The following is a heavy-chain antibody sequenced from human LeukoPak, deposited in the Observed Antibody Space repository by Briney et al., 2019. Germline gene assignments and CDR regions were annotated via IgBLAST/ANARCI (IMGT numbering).Heavy chain of an antibody. Sequence: SETLSLTCTVSGGSVSSGSYYWSWIRQPPGKGLEWLGYIYYSGSTNYNPSLKSRVTISVDTSKNQFSLKLSSVTAADTAVYYCARTNSGWYYFDYWGQGTLVTVSS. CDR3: ARTNSGWYYFDY. CDR1: GGSVSSGSYY. V-gene: IGHV4-61*01. CDR2: IYYSGST. J-gene: IGHJ4*02. D-gene: IGHD6-19*01.